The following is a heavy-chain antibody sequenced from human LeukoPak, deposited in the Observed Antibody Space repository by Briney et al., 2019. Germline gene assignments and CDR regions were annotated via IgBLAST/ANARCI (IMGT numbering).Heavy chain of an antibody. D-gene: IGHD6-13*01. V-gene: IGHV3-7*03. Sequence: GGSLRLSCAASGFTFTSYWMSWVRQVPGKGLEWVATIKQDGSEKKYVDSVRGRFTISRDNSKNTLYLQMNSLRAEDTAVYYCAKDLRIAAALDYWGQGTLVTVSS. J-gene: IGHJ4*02. CDR3: AKDLRIAAALDY. CDR1: GFTFTSYW. CDR2: IKQDGSEK.